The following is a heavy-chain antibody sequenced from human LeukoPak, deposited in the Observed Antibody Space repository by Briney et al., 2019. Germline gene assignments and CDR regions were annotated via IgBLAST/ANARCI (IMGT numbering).Heavy chain of an antibody. D-gene: IGHD3-3*01. CDR3: ATYDFWSGYFVY. CDR2: IYYSGST. CDR1: GGSLSSSSYY. V-gene: IGHV4-39*01. J-gene: IGHJ4*02. Sequence: SETLSLTCTVSGGSLSSSSYYWGWIRQPPGKGLEWIGSIYYSGSTYYNPSLKSRVTISVDTSKNQFSLKLSSVTAADTAVYYCATYDFWSGYFVYWGQGTLVTVSS.